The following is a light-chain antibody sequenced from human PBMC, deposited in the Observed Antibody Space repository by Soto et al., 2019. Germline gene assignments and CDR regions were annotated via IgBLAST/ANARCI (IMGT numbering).Light chain of an antibody. Sequence: QSALTQPASVSGSPGLSITISCTGTSSDVGGYNYVSWYQQHPGKAPKLMIYDVSNRPSGVSNRFSGSKSGNTASLTISGLQAEDEADYYCSSYTSSSTGVFGGGTKLTVL. CDR3: SSYTSSSTGV. CDR1: SSDVGGYNY. J-gene: IGLJ2*01. CDR2: DVS. V-gene: IGLV2-14*01.